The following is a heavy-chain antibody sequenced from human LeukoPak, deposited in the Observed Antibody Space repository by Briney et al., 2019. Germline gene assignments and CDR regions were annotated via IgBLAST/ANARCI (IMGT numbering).Heavy chain of an antibody. CDR2: TQYSGSA. Sequence: SETLSLTCSVSGASIRNFSWSWIRHPPGRGLEWIGETQYSGSANYNPSLETRVSISLDTSSNQLSLKLNSVTAADTAVYYCWRSHSDDNYYYCYMDVWGKGTTVSVSS. V-gene: IGHV4-59*01. CDR3: WRSHSDDNYYYCYMDV. CDR1: GASIRNFS. D-gene: IGHD5-24*01. J-gene: IGHJ6*03.